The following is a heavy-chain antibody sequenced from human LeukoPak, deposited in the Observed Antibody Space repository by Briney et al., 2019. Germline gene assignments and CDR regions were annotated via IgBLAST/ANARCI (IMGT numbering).Heavy chain of an antibody. V-gene: IGHV4-61*01. CDR3: ARMGMAARAYYFDY. D-gene: IGHD6-13*01. CDR1: GGSVSSGSYY. CDR2: IYYSGST. Sequence: SETLSLTCTVSGGSVSSGSYYWRWIRQPPGKGLEWIGYIYYSGSTNYTPSLKSRVTISVDTSKNQFSLKLSSVTAADTAVYYCARMGMAARAYYFDYWGQGTLVTVSS. J-gene: IGHJ4*02.